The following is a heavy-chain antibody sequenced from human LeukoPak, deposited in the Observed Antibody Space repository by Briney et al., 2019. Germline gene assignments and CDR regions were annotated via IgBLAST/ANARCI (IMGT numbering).Heavy chain of an antibody. Sequence: PSETLSLTCTVSGGSISSGSYYWSWIRQPAGKGLEWIGRIYTSGSTNYNPSLKSRVTISVDTSKNQFSLKLSSVTAADTAVYYCARDLRITIFGVVTGWFDPWGQGTLVTVSS. CDR1: GGSISSGSYY. V-gene: IGHV4-61*02. D-gene: IGHD3-3*01. CDR3: ARDLRITIFGVVTGWFDP. CDR2: IYTSGST. J-gene: IGHJ5*02.